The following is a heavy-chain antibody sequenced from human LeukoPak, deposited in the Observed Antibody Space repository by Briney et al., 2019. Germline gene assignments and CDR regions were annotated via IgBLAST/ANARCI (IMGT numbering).Heavy chain of an antibody. CDR2: IYYSGST. Sequence: SETLSLTCTVSGGSISSSSYYWGWICQPPGKGLEWIGSIYYSGSTYYNPSLKSRVTISVDTSKNQFSLKLSSVTAADTAVYYCARHLQYFLGTPTDEWFDPWGQGTLVTVSS. D-gene: IGHD2/OR15-2a*01. CDR1: GGSISSSSYY. J-gene: IGHJ5*02. CDR3: ARHLQYFLGTPTDEWFDP. V-gene: IGHV4-39*01.